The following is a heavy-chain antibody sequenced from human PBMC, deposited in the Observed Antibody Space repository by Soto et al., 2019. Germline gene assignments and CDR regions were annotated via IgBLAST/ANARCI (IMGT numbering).Heavy chain of an antibody. Sequence: QVQLVESGGGVVQPGRSLRLSCAASGFTFSSYGMHWVRQAPGKGLEWVAVIWYDGSNKYYADSVTGRFTISRDNSKNTLYPQMNSLRAEDTAVYYCATDLTYGGRYYYGMDVWGQGTTVTVSS. V-gene: IGHV3-33*01. J-gene: IGHJ6*02. CDR2: IWYDGSNK. CDR3: ATDLTYGGRYYYGMDV. D-gene: IGHD3-16*01. CDR1: GFTFSSYG.